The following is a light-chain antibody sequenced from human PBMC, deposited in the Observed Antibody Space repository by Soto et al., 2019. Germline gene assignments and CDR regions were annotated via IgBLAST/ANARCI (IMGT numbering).Light chain of an antibody. Sequence: LTQSPSASGTPGQRVTISCSGSSSNIESNTVNWYQQLPGAAPKLLIYSNNQRPSGVPDRFSGSKSGTSASLAISGLQSGDEADYYCAAWDDSLDAYVFGTGTKVTVL. CDR3: AAWDDSLDAYV. CDR1: SSNIESNT. V-gene: IGLV1-44*01. J-gene: IGLJ1*01. CDR2: SNN.